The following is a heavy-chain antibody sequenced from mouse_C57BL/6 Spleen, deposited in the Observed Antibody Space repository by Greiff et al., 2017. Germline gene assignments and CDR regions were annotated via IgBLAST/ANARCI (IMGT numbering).Heavy chain of an antibody. Sequence: VQLQQSGPELVKPGASVKISCKASGYTFTDYYMNWVKQSHGKSLEWIGDINPNNGGTSYNQKFKGKATLTVDKSSSTAYMELRSLTSEDSAVYYCARETTVVAKDCWYFDVWGTGTTVTVSS. CDR2: INPNNGGT. CDR3: ARETTVVAKDCWYFDV. V-gene: IGHV1-26*01. D-gene: IGHD1-1*01. CDR1: GYTFTDYY. J-gene: IGHJ1*03.